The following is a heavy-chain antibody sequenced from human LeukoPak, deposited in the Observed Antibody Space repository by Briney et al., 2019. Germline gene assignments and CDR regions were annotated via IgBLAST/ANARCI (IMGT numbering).Heavy chain of an antibody. V-gene: IGHV3-48*03. CDR3: AREGVTVVTRYLDY. Sequence: GGSLRLSCAASGFTFSSYAMNWVRQAPGKGLEWVSYISSSGSTRYYADSVKGRFTISRDNAKNSLYLQMNSLRAEDTAVYYCAREGVTVVTRYLDYWGQGTLVTVSS. CDR2: ISSSGSTR. D-gene: IGHD4-23*01. CDR1: GFTFSSYA. J-gene: IGHJ4*02.